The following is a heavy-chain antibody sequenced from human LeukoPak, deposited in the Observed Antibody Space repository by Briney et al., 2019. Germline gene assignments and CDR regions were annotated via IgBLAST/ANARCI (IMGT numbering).Heavy chain of an antibody. CDR1: GFTFSSFA. J-gene: IGHJ4*02. CDR3: ARVNEGIPSAGQTGHFDY. V-gene: IGHV3-30-3*01. D-gene: IGHD6-13*01. CDR2: ISYDGSNK. Sequence: PGRSLRLSCAASGFTFSSFAMHWVRQAPGKGLEWVAVISYDGSNKYYADSVKGRFTISRDNSKNMLYLQMNSLRAEDTAVYYCARVNEGIPSAGQTGHFDYWGQGTLVTVSS.